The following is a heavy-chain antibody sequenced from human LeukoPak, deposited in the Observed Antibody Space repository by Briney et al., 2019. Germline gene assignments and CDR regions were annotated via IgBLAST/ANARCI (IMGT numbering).Heavy chain of an antibody. Sequence: SETLSLTCTVSGGSISSSSYYWGWIRQPPETGLEWIGSIYYSGSTYYNPSLKSRVTISVDTSKNQFSLKLSSVTAADTAVYYCARQGGYCSGGSCYSYYFDYWGQGTLVTVSS. CDR1: GGSISSSSYY. CDR3: ARQGGYCSGGSCYSYYFDY. CDR2: IYYSGST. V-gene: IGHV4-39*01. D-gene: IGHD2-15*01. J-gene: IGHJ4*02.